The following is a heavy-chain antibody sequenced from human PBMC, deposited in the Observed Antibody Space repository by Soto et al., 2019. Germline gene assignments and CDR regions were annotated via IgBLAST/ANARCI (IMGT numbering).Heavy chain of an antibody. CDR1: GGSISSSSYY. D-gene: IGHD4-17*01. Sequence: QLQLQESGPGLVKPSETLSLTCTVSGGSISSSSYYWGWIRQPPGKGLEWIGSIYYSGSTYYNPSLKSRVTISVDTSKNQFSLKLSSVTAADTAVYYCATGDYGTRRYGAFDIWGQGTMVTVSS. V-gene: IGHV4-39*01. J-gene: IGHJ3*02. CDR3: ATGDYGTRRYGAFDI. CDR2: IYYSGST.